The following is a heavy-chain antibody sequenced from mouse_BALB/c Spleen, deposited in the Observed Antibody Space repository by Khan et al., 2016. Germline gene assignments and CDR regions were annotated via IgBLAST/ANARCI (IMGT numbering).Heavy chain of an antibody. CDR3: ASWGYDYAWFAY. CDR2: IDTNTGEP. CDR1: GYSFTNYG. D-gene: IGHD2-4*01. V-gene: IGHV9-3*02. Sequence: QIQLVQSGPELKKPGETVKISCKASGYSFTNYGMNWVKQAPGKGLKWMGWIDTNTGEPTYAEEFKGRFAFSLETSAITAYLQINNLKNDDTATYVCASWGYDYAWFAYWGQGTLVTVSA. J-gene: IGHJ3*01.